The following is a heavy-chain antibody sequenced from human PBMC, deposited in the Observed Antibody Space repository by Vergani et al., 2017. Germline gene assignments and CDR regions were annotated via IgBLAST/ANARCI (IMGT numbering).Heavy chain of an antibody. CDR2: TYYRSKWYN. CDR1: GDSVSRSSAA. CDR3: ARGFELLSAVDI. V-gene: IGHV6-1*01. J-gene: IGHJ3*02. Sequence: QVQLQQSGPGLVKPSQTLSLTCAISGDSVSRSSAACTWSRKPPSRGLEWLGRTYYRSKWYNDYAVSVKSRITINPETSKNPFYLQLNSVTPEDTAVYYCARGFELLSAVDIWGQGTMVTVSS. D-gene: IGHD1-26*01.